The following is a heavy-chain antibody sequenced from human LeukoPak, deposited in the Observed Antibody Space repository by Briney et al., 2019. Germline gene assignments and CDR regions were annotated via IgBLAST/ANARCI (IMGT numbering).Heavy chain of an antibody. CDR2: IYYSGST. D-gene: IGHD2-21*01. CDR3: ARDLRLGELSYFDY. CDR1: GGSISSGGYY. Sequence: TSQTLSLTCTVSGGSISSGGYYWSWIRQHPGKGLEWIGYIYYSGSTYYNPSLKSRVTISVDTSKNQFSLKLSSVTAADTAMYYCARDLRLGELSYFDYWGQGTLVTVSS. J-gene: IGHJ4*02. V-gene: IGHV4-31*03.